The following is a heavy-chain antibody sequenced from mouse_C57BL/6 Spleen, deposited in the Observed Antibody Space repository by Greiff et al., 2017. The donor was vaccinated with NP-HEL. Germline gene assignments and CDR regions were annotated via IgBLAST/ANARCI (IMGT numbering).Heavy chain of an antibody. CDR1: GYSFTDYN. CDR2: INPNYGTT. V-gene: IGHV1-39*01. CDR3: ASSYYGSTSYYFGY. Sequence: VQLQQPGPELVKPGASVKISCKASGYSFTDYNMNWVKQSNGKSLEWIGVINPNYGTTSYNQKFKGKATLTVDKSSSTAYMQLNSLTSEDSAVYYCASSYYGSTSYYFGYWGQGTTLTVSS. J-gene: IGHJ2*01. D-gene: IGHD1-1*01.